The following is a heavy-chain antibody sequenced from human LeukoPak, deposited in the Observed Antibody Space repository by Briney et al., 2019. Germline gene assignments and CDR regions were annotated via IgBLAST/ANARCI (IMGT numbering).Heavy chain of an antibody. CDR1: GGTFSSYA. CDR3: ARETRGSFDY. Sequence: ASVKVSCKASGGTFSSYAISWVRQAPGQGLEWMGGIIPIFGTVNYAQKFQGRVTITADKSTSTAYMELSSLRSEDTAVYYCARETRGSFDYWGQGTLVTVSS. CDR2: IIPIFGTV. J-gene: IGHJ4*02. D-gene: IGHD1-14*01. V-gene: IGHV1-69*06.